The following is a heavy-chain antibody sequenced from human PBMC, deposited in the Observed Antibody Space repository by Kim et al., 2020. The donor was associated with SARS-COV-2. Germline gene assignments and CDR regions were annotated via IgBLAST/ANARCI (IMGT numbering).Heavy chain of an antibody. V-gene: IGHV3-30*04. CDR2: ISYDGSNK. CDR3: ARDRGVVTPFGYYDYGMDV. CDR1: GFTFSSYA. J-gene: IGHJ6*01. Sequence: GGSLRLSCAASGFTFSSYAMHWVRQAPGKGLEWVAVISYDGSNKYYVDSVKGRFTISRDNSKNPLYLQMNSLRAEDTAVYYCARDRGVVTPFGYYDYGMDVWGQGTTVTVPS. D-gene: IGHD2-21*02.